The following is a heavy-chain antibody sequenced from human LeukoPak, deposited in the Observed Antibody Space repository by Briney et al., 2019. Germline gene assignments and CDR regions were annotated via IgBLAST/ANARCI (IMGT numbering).Heavy chain of an antibody. D-gene: IGHD6-19*01. CDR3: ATDHGSGWYSGFDY. CDR2: INPSGGST. CDR1: GYTFTSYY. J-gene: IGHJ4*02. Sequence: ASVKVSCKASGYTFTSYYMHWVRQAPGQGLEWMGIINPSGGSTSYAQKFQGRVTITADTSTDTAYMELSSLRSEDTAVYYCATDHGSGWYSGFDYWGQGTLVTVSS. V-gene: IGHV1-46*01.